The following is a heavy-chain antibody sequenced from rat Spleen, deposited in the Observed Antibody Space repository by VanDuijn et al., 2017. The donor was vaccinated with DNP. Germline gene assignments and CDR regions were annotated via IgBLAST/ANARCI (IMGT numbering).Heavy chain of an antibody. Sequence: EVQLVESGGGLVRPGRSLKLSCAASGFTFSNYHMAWVRQAPTKGLEWVASISSDVTNTYYASSVKGRFTISRDNAKRSLYLQMDSLRSEDTATYYCTRDRLDAMDAWGQGTSVTVSS. V-gene: IGHV5-20*01. CDR1: GFTFSNYH. CDR2: ISSDVTNT. J-gene: IGHJ4*01. CDR3: TRDRLDAMDA.